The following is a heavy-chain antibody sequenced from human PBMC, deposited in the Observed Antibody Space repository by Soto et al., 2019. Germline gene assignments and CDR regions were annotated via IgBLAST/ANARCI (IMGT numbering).Heavy chain of an antibody. Sequence: QITLKESGPTLVKPTQTLTLTCTFSGFSLSTSGVGVDWIRQPPGKALEWLALIYWDDDKRYSPSLKSRLTITKDTSKNQVVLTMTNMDPVDTATYYCAHLTYYYDSSGYYSRAEYFQHWGQGTLVTVSS. V-gene: IGHV2-5*02. D-gene: IGHD3-22*01. J-gene: IGHJ1*01. CDR1: GFSLSTSGVG. CDR3: AHLTYYYDSSGYYSRAEYFQH. CDR2: IYWDDDK.